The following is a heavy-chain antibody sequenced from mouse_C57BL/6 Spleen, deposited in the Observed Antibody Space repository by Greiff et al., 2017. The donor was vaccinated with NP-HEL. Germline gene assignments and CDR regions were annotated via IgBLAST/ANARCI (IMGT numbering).Heavy chain of an antibody. V-gene: IGHV1-50*01. Sequence: QVQLQQPGAELVKPGASVKLSCKASGYTFTSYWMQWVKQRPGQGLEWIGEIDPSDSYTNYNQKFKGKATLTVDTSSSTAYMQLSSLTSEDSAVYYCARSVWDWFAYWGKGTLVTVSA. CDR1: GYTFTSYW. CDR2: IDPSDSYT. D-gene: IGHD2-10*02. J-gene: IGHJ3*01. CDR3: ARSVWDWFAY.